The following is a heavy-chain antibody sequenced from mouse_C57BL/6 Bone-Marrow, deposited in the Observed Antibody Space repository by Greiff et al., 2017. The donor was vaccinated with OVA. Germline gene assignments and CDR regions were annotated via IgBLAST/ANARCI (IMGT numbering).Heavy chain of an antibody. Sequence: VQLQQSGSELRSPGSSVKLSCKDFDSEVFPIAYMSWVRQKPGHGFEWIGGILPSIGRTIYGEKFEDKATLDADTLSNTAYLELNSLTSEDSAIYYCARLSYYGSSYYYFDYWGQGTTLTVSS. CDR1: DSEVFPIAY. D-gene: IGHD1-1*01. J-gene: IGHJ2*01. V-gene: IGHV15-2*01. CDR3: ARLSYYGSSYYYFDY. CDR2: ILPSIGRT.